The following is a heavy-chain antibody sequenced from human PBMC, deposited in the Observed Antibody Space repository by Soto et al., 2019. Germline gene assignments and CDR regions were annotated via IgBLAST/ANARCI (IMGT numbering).Heavy chain of an antibody. CDR1: GGTFSSYA. CDR2: IIPIFGTA. D-gene: IGHD6-6*01. J-gene: IGHJ6*02. V-gene: IGHV1-69*01. CDR3: ARDPVIAARPPAADYYYYYGMDV. Sequence: QVQLVQSGAEVKKPGSSVKVSCKASGGTFSSYAISWVRQAPGQGLEWMGGIIPIFGTANYAQKSQGRFTITADESTSTAYMELSSLRYEDTAVYYCARDPVIAARPPAADYYYYYGMDVWGQGTTLTVSS.